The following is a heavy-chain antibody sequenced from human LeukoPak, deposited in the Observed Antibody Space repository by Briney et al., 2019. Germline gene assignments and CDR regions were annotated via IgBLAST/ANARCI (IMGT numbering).Heavy chain of an antibody. CDR2: INPNSGGT. CDR1: GYTFTGYY. V-gene: IGHV1-2*02. J-gene: IGHJ3*02. D-gene: IGHD2-15*01. CDR3: AREFRRYCSGGNCYSPLEYAFDI. Sequence: ASVKVSCKASGYTFTGYYMHWVRQAPGQGLEWMGWINPNSGGTNYAQRFQGRVTMTRDTSISTAYMELSRLRSDDTAVYYCAREFRRYCSGGNCYSPLEYAFDIWGQGTMVTVSS.